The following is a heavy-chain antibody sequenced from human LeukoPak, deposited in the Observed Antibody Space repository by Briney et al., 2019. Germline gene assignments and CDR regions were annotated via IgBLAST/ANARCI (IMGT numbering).Heavy chain of an antibody. V-gene: IGHV3-53*01. CDR1: GFTVSSNY. CDR3: ARWYCSSTTCYYDY. CDR2: IYSDGRT. D-gene: IGHD2-2*01. J-gene: IGHJ4*02. Sequence: GGSLRLSCAASGFTVSSNYMSWVRQAPGKGLEWVSFIYSDGRTQYTDSVKGRFTISRDSSKNMLYLQMNSLRAEDTAVYYCARWYCSSTTCYYDYWGQGTLVTVSS.